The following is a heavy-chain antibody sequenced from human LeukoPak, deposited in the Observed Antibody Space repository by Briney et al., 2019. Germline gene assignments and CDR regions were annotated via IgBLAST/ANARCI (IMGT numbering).Heavy chain of an antibody. D-gene: IGHD3-10*01. J-gene: IGHJ4*02. CDR1: GFTFSSYE. CDR2: IKQDGSKK. V-gene: IGHV3-7*01. Sequence: GGSVKLSCAASGFTFSSYEMNWVRQAPGQGLEWVGNIKQDGSKKYYAESVKGRFTISRDNDKNSVLMQMDDLRAEDTAVYYCARDIMGWGLEYWGQGTLVTVSS. CDR3: ARDIMGWGLEY.